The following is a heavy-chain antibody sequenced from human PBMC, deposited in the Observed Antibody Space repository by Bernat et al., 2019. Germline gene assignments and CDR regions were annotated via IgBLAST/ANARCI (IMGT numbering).Heavy chain of an antibody. V-gene: IGHV1-3*04. D-gene: IGHD3-22*01. J-gene: IGHJ6*02. CDR2: INNANGDT. CDR3: AREDYYEGRSYGMDV. CDR1: GYSFTPYA. Sequence: QVQLVQSGAEVKKPGASGKVSCKGSGYSFTPYAIHWVRQAPGQRLEWMGWINNANGDTRYAQKFQGRVTITRDTSARTAYMELSSLRSEETAVYYCAREDYYEGRSYGMDVWGQGTTVTVAS.